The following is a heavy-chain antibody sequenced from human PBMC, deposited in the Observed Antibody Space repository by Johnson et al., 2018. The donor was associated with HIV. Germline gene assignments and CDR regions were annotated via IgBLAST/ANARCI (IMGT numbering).Heavy chain of an antibody. Sequence: QVQLVESGGGVVQPGGSLRLSCETSGFTFSSYDMHWVRQAPGKGLEWVAFIRYDGTNKHFADSVKGRFTVSRDNSKNTLYLQMNSLRDEDTALYYCAKDRSGGALGAFDIWGHGTMVTVSS. CDR3: AKDRSGGALGAFDI. J-gene: IGHJ3*02. V-gene: IGHV3-30*02. CDR1: GFTFSSYD. D-gene: IGHD2-15*01. CDR2: IRYDGTNK.